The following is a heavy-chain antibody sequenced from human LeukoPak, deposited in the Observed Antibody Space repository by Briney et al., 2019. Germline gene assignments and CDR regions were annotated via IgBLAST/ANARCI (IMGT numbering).Heavy chain of an antibody. D-gene: IGHD3-22*01. CDR1: GDSIFSYY. Sequence: PSETLSLTCTVSGDSIFSYYWNWIPQPPGKGLEWIVYIYSNGITSYNPSLRSRGTISIATSKNQFSLRLRSVTAADTAIYYCARRAYYDSSGYYPASGYFALWGRGTLVTVSS. CDR3: ARRAYYDSSGYYPASGYFAL. J-gene: IGHJ2*01. V-gene: IGHV4-4*08. CDR2: IYSNGIT.